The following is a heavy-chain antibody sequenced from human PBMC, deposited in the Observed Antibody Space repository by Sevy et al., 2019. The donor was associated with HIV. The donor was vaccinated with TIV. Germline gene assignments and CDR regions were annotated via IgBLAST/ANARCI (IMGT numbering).Heavy chain of an antibody. CDR3: ARGFSYSRGSSGYYPGFDY. Sequence: SETLSLTCTVSGGSISSYYWSWIRQPPGKGLEWIGYIYYSGSTNYNPSLKSRVTISVDTSKNQFSLKLSSVTAADTAVYYCARGFSYSRGSSGYYPGFDYWGQGTLVTVSS. V-gene: IGHV4-59*01. D-gene: IGHD3-22*01. CDR1: GGSISSYY. CDR2: IYYSGST. J-gene: IGHJ4*02.